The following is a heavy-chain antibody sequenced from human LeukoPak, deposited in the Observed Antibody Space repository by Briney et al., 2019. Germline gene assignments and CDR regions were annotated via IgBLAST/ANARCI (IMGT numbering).Heavy chain of an antibody. V-gene: IGHV3-30*03. D-gene: IGHD3-10*01. Sequence: RGSLRLSCAASGFTFSSYGMPWVRQAPGKGLGWVAVISYDGSNKYYADSVKGRFTISRDNSKHTLYLQMNSLRAEDTAVYYCSVLLWFGELRWGQGTLVTVSS. CDR2: ISYDGSNK. J-gene: IGHJ4*02. CDR1: GFTFSSYG. CDR3: SVLLWFGELR.